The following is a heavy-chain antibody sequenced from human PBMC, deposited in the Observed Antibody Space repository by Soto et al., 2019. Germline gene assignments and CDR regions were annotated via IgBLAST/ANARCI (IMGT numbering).Heavy chain of an antibody. D-gene: IGHD3-16*01. J-gene: IGHJ6*02. CDR3: VMVDNYVTPTPQDV. V-gene: IGHV1-18*01. CDR1: GYIFVNYG. Sequence: QVQLVQSGDEVKKPGASVKVSCKASGYIFVNYGIAWVRQAPGQGLEWMGWISPYTGNTHSATKVQGRLTMTTDTSTSTAEMDLWSLTSDDTAVYYCVMVDNYVTPTPQDVWGQGTTVTVSS. CDR2: ISPYTGNT.